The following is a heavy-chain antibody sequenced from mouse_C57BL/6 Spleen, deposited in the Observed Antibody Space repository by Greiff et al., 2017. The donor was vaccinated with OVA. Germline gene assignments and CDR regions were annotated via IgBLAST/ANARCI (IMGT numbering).Heavy chain of an antibody. Sequence: QVQLQQPGAELVMPGASVKLSCKASGYTFTSYWMHWVKQRPGQGLEWIGEIDPSDSYTNYNQKFKGKSTLTVDKSSSTAYMQLSSLTSEDSAVYYCARGVTYYFDYWGKGTTLTVSS. CDR1: GYTFTSYW. CDR2: IDPSDSYT. J-gene: IGHJ2*01. V-gene: IGHV1-69*01. CDR3: ARGVTYYFDY. D-gene: IGHD2-2*01.